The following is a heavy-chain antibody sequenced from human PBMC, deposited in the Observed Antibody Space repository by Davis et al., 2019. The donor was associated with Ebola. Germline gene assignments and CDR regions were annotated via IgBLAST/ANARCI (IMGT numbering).Heavy chain of an antibody. V-gene: IGHV3-7*01. Sequence: GESLKISCAASGFTFSSYTMNWVRQAPGKGLEWVANIRKDGSEKNYLDSVEGRFTISRDNAKNSLYLQMNSLRAEDTAVYYCARGHYCSSTRCSLSMDVWGKGTTVTVSS. CDR3: ARGHYCSSTRCSLSMDV. J-gene: IGHJ6*03. CDR1: GFTFSSYT. CDR2: IRKDGSEK. D-gene: IGHD2-2*01.